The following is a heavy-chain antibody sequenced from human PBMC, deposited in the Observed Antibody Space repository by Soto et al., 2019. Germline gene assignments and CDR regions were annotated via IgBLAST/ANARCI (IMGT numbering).Heavy chain of an antibody. CDR1: GGSISSYY. J-gene: IGHJ4*02. Sequence: QVQLQESGPGLVKPSETLSLTCTVSGGSISSYYWSWIRQPPGKGLEWIGYIYYSGSTNYNPSLTSRVNISVDTSKNQISLKLSSVTAADTAVYYCASLVAANSFWGQGTLVTVSS. D-gene: IGHD5-12*01. V-gene: IGHV4-59*08. CDR3: ASLVAANSF. CDR2: IYYSGST.